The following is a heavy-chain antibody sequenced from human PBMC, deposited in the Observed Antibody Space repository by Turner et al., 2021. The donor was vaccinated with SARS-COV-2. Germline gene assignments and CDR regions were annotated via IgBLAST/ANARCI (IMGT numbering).Heavy chain of an antibody. Sequence: LQLQESRPGLGKTSETLSLTCTVYAGSSSSRSYYWGWISQPPGKGLEWIGNIYYSGSAYYNPSLKSRVTISVDPSKNQFSLKLTSVTAADTAVYYCARLMDTAMDYYGTDVWGQGTTVTVSS. D-gene: IGHD5-18*01. CDR1: AGSSSSRSYY. CDR3: ARLMDTAMDYYGTDV. CDR2: IYYSGSA. V-gene: IGHV4-39*01. J-gene: IGHJ6*02.